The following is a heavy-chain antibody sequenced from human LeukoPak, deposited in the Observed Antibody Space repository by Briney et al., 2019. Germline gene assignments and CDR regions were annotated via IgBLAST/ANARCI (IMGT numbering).Heavy chain of an antibody. J-gene: IGHJ6*03. CDR2: ISSSGSTI. D-gene: IGHD6-6*01. CDR1: GFTFSSYE. Sequence: GSLRLSCAAPGFTFSSYEMNWVRQAPGKGLEWVSYISSSGSTIYYADSVKGRFTISRDNAKNSLYLQMNSLRAEDTAVYYCASIVWDSSSSFVRDLGYYYYMDVWGKGTTVTVSS. CDR3: ASIVWDSSSSFVRDLGYYYYMDV. V-gene: IGHV3-48*03.